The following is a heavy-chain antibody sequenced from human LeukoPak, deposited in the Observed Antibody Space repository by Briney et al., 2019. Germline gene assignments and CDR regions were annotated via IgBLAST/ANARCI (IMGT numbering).Heavy chain of an antibody. V-gene: IGHV1-69*02. CDR3: ARGGGLGGYDSSGYSPSYYYYYMDV. Sequence: VASVKVSCKASGGTFSSYTISWVRQAPGQGLEWMGRIIPILGIANYPQKFQGRVTITADKSTSTAYMELSSLRSEDTAVYYCARGGGLGGYDSSGYSPSYYYYYMDVWGKGTTVTVSS. D-gene: IGHD3-22*01. J-gene: IGHJ6*03. CDR2: IIPILGIA. CDR1: GGTFSSYT.